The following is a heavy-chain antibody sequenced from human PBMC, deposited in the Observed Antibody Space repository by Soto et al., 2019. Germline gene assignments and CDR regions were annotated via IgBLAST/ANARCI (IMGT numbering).Heavy chain of an antibody. Sequence: QLQLQESGSGLVKPSQTLSLTCAVSGGSISSGGYSWSWIRQPPGKGLEWIGYIYHSGSTYYDPSLKRRVTIPVARSNNQFSLKLRSVTAAYTVVYYCASLPDYWGQGTMVTVSS. CDR2: IYHSGST. V-gene: IGHV4-30-2*01. CDR1: GGSISSGGYS. CDR3: ASLPDY. J-gene: IGHJ4*02.